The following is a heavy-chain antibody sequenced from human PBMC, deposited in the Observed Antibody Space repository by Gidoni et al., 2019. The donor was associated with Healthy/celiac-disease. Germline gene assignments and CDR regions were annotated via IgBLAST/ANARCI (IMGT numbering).Heavy chain of an antibody. CDR3: ARGGVVVVVASWFDP. CDR2: INAGNGNT. CDR1: GYTFTSYA. V-gene: IGHV1-3*01. Sequence: QVQLVQSGAEVKKPGASVKVSCTASGYTFTSYAMHWVRQAPGQRLEWMGWINAGNGNTKYSQKFQGRVTITRDTSASTAYMELSSLRSEDTAVYYCARGGVVVVVASWFDPWGQGTLVTVSS. D-gene: IGHD2-15*01. J-gene: IGHJ5*02.